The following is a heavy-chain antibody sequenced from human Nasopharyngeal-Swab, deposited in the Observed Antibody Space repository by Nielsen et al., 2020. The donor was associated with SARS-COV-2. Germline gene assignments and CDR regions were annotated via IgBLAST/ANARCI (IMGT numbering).Heavy chain of an antibody. D-gene: IGHD6-19*01. CDR3: ARSGYSSGWYDL. J-gene: IGHJ5*02. CDR2: INHSGST. V-gene: IGHV4-34*01. Sequence: RQAPGKGLEWIGEINHSGSTNYNPSLKSRLTMSVDTSKNQFSLKVSSVTAADTAVYYCARSGYSSGWYDLWGQGTLVTVSS.